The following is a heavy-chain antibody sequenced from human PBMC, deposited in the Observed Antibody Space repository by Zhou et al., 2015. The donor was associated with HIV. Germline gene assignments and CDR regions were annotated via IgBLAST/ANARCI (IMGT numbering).Heavy chain of an antibody. CDR1: GGTFSSYA. J-gene: IGHJ6*02. Sequence: QVQLVQSGAEVKKPGSSVKVSCKASGGTFSSYAISWVRQAPGQGLEWMGGIIPIFGTANYAQKFQGRVTITADESTSTAYMELSSLRSEDTAVYYCASFGSLKRRLRVYYGMDVWGQGTTVTVSS. CDR2: IIPIFGTA. D-gene: IGHD4-17*01. CDR3: ASFGSLKRRLRVYYGMDV. V-gene: IGHV1-69*01.